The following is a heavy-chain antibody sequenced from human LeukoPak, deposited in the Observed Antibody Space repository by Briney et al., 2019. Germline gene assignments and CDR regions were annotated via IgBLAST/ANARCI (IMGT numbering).Heavy chain of an antibody. CDR2: INHSGST. Sequence: SETLSLTCAGYGVSFSGYYWSWIRQPPGKGLEWTGEINHSGSTNYNQSLKSRVTISVDTSKNQFSLKLSSVTAADTAVYYCARGHLGCSGGSCYRNWFDPWGQGTLVTVSS. J-gene: IGHJ5*02. V-gene: IGHV4-34*01. CDR1: GVSFSGYY. CDR3: ARGHLGCSGGSCYRNWFDP. D-gene: IGHD2-15*01.